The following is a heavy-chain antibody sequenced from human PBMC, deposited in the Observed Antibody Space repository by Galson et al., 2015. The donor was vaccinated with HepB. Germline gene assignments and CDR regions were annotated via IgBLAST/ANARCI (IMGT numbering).Heavy chain of an antibody. Sequence: SVKVSCKASGYTFTGNYIHWVRQAPGQGLEWMGWVNPRSGATNYAQKFQGRVTMTRDTSINTAYMELSSLRSDDTAVYYCVRLQGDSEGFYLYFDLWGRGTLVTVSS. D-gene: IGHD2-21*02. CDR3: VRLQGDSEGFYLYFDL. J-gene: IGHJ2*01. CDR1: GYTFTGNY. V-gene: IGHV1-2*02. CDR2: VNPRSGAT.